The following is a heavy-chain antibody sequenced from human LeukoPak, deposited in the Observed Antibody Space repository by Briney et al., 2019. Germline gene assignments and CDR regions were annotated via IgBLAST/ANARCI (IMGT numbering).Heavy chain of an antibody. J-gene: IGHJ6*02. Sequence: SGGSLRLSCAASGFTFSGYGMHWVRQAPGKGLGWVAVISYDGSNKYYADSVKGRFTISRDNSKNTLYLQMNSLRAEDTAVYYCAKEESGYDSRYYGMDVWGQGTTVTVSS. D-gene: IGHD5-12*01. CDR3: AKEESGYDSRYYGMDV. CDR2: ISYDGSNK. V-gene: IGHV3-30*18. CDR1: GFTFSGYG.